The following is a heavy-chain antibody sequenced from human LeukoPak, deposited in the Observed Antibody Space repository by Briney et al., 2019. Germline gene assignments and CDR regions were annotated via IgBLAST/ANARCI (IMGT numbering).Heavy chain of an antibody. D-gene: IGHD1-26*01. Sequence: GGSLRLSCAASGFTVSSNYMSWVRQAPGKGLEWVSVIYTGGSTSYADSVKGRFTISRDSPKNTLYLQMNSLRAADTAVYYCARALRGAVGLDYWGQGTLVTVSS. CDR2: IYTGGST. CDR3: ARALRGAVGLDY. J-gene: IGHJ4*02. CDR1: GFTVSSNY. V-gene: IGHV3-53*01.